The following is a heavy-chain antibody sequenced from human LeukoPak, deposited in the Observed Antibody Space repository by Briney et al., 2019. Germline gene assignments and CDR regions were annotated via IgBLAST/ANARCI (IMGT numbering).Heavy chain of an antibody. CDR1: GFPFSNSW. Sequence: GGSLRLSCAASGFPFSNSWMSWVRPAPGKGREWVASIRPDGSQEYYMDSVKGRFTISRDNAENSLYLQMNSLRAEDTAVYFCARLMGTVTTYDYWGQGTLVSVSS. V-gene: IGHV3-7*01. CDR2: IRPDGSQE. J-gene: IGHJ4*02. CDR3: ARLMGTVTTYDY. D-gene: IGHD1-7*01.